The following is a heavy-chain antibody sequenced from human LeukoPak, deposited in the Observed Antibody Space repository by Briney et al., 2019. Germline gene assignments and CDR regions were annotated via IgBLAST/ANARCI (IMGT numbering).Heavy chain of an antibody. CDR2: INPNSGGT. CDR1: GYTFTGYY. V-gene: IGHV1-2*06. Sequence: ASVKVSCKASGYTFTGYYMHWVQQAPGQGLEWMGRINPNSGGTNYAQKFQGRVTMTRDTSISTAYMELSRLRSDDTAVYYCARDRHVLRYFDWLSNDAFDIWGQGTMVTVSS. D-gene: IGHD3-9*01. CDR3: ARDRHVLRYFDWLSNDAFDI. J-gene: IGHJ3*02.